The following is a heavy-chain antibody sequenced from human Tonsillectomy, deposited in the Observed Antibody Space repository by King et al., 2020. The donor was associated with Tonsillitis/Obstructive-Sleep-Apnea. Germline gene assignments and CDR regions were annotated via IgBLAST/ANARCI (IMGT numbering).Heavy chain of an antibody. D-gene: IGHD4-11*01. CDR2: INDSGFT. CDR1: GGSFSGYY. Sequence: VQLQQWGAGLLKPSETLSLTCGVYGGSFSGYYWSWIHQSPEKGLEWIGEINDSGFTNYNPSLESRVTISLDTSKNQISLKLNSVTAADTAIYYCARRAYSNYGFYYYYMDVWGKGTTVTVSS. V-gene: IGHV4-34*01. CDR3: ARRAYSNYGFYYYYMDV. J-gene: IGHJ6*03.